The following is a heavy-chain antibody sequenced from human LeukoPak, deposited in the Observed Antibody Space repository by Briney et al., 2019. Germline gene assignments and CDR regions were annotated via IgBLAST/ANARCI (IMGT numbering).Heavy chain of an antibody. J-gene: IGHJ4*02. D-gene: IGHD1-14*01. CDR1: GGSISSYY. CDR3: ARSRPSEGVGFDY. CDR2: IYTSGST. V-gene: IGHV4-4*09. Sequence: ETLSLTCTVSGGSISSYYWSWIRQPPGKGLEWIGYIYTSGSTNYNPSLKSRVTISVDTSKNQFSLKLSSVTAADTAVYYCARSRPSEGVGFDYWGQGTLVTVSS.